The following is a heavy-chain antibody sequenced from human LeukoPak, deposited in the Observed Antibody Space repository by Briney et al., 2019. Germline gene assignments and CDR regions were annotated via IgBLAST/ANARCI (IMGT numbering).Heavy chain of an antibody. CDR2: IDPSDSYT. D-gene: IGHD6-19*01. CDR3: ARRRAGVYYYYGMDV. J-gene: IGHJ6*02. V-gene: IGHV5-10-1*01. CDR1: GYSFTSYW. Sequence: RESLKISCKGSGYSFTSYWISWVRQMPGKGLEWMGRIDPSDSYTNYSPSFQGHVTISADKSISTAYLQWSSLKASDTAMYYCARRRAGVYYYYGMDVWGQGTTVTVSS.